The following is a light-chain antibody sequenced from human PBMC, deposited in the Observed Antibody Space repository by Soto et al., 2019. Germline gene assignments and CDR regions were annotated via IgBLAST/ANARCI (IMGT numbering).Light chain of an antibody. J-gene: IGKJ4*01. CDR1: QSVSRN. Sequence: ETVMTQSPAALSVSPGEKITLSCRASQSVSRNLAWYQQRPGQTPRLVIYGASTRATGIPVRFTASGSGTEFTLTISSLQSEDFAVYYCQQYHNSPLTFGGGTKVEIK. CDR3: QQYHNSPLT. V-gene: IGKV3-15*01. CDR2: GAS.